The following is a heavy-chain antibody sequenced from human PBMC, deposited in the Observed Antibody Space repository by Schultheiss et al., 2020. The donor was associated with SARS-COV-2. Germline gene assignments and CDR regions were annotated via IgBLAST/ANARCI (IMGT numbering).Heavy chain of an antibody. CDR2: INHSGST. V-gene: IGHV4-34*01. D-gene: IGHD5-24*01. CDR1: GGSFSGYY. J-gene: IGHJ6*02. Sequence: SETLSLTCAVYGGSFSGYYWSWIRQPPGKGLEWIGEINHSGSTNYNPSLKSRVTISVDTSKNQFSLKLSSVTAADTAVYYCARLSELPDPQPAQLYYYYGMDVWGQGTTVTVSS. CDR3: ARLSELPDPQPAQLYYYYGMDV.